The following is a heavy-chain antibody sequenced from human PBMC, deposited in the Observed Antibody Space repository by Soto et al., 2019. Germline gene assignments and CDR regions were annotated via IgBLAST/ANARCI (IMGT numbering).Heavy chain of an antibody. Sequence: KLSETLSPTSPVLVGPLSGYSWSWIRQSPGKGLEWIGYIHYSGSTNYNPSLKSRVTISVDTSRNQFSLKLTSVTAADTAVYHCARSIDSSGYYFSDCWGQGTLVTVSS. D-gene: IGHD3-22*01. CDR1: VGPLSGYS. CDR2: IHYSGST. CDR3: ARSIDSSGYYFSDC. J-gene: IGHJ4*02. V-gene: IGHV4-59*01.